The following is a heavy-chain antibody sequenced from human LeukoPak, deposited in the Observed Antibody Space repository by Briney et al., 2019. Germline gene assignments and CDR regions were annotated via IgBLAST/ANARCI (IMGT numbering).Heavy chain of an antibody. V-gene: IGHV1-69*13. J-gene: IGHJ4*02. D-gene: IGHD3-10*01. CDR1: GGTFISYA. Sequence: ASVKVSCKASGGTFISYAISWVRQAPGQGLEWMGGIIPVFGTANYAQKFQGRVTITADESTGTAYMELSSLRSEDTAVYYCARASPQGSYFDYWGQGTLVTVSS. CDR2: IIPVFGTA. CDR3: ARASPQGSYFDY.